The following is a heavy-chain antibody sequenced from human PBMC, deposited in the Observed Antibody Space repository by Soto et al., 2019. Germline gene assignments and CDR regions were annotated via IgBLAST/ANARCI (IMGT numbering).Heavy chain of an antibody. CDR3: AREFGQYGNYRFDP. V-gene: IGHV3-33*01. Sequence: QVQLVESGGGVVQPGRSLRLYCAASGFTFSDYGMHWVRQTPGKGLEWVAVIWHDGNEKYYSDSAKGRFTVSRDNSKNTLYLQMNSPRAEDTALYYCAREFGQYGNYRFDPWGQGTLVAVSS. CDR1: GFTFSDYG. D-gene: IGHD3-16*01. CDR2: IWHDGNEK. J-gene: IGHJ5*02.